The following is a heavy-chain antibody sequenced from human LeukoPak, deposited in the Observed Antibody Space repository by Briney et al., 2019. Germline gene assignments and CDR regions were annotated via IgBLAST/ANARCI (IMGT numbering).Heavy chain of an antibody. CDR1: GGTFISYA. D-gene: IGHD6-13*01. Sequence: SVKVSCKASGGTFISYAISWVRQAPGQGLEWMGGIIPIFGTANYAQKFQGRVTITADESTSTAYMELSSLRSEDTAVYYCARVGIAAAGVPEMGYWGQGTLVTVSS. CDR3: ARVGIAAAGVPEMGY. CDR2: IIPIFGTA. J-gene: IGHJ4*02. V-gene: IGHV1-69*13.